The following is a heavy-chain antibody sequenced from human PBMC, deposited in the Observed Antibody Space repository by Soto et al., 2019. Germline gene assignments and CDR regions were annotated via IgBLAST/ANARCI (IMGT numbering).Heavy chain of an antibody. Sequence: QVQLVESGGGVIQPGRSLRLSCAASGFAFRTSGMHWVRQAPGKGLQWVAIISYDGSREYYLDSVKGRFTISRDNPKNTLYLQMDSLRAEDMAVYYCAKDRVESGLGEIDYWGQGTLVSVSS. CDR3: AKDRVESGLGEIDY. D-gene: IGHD3-16*01. V-gene: IGHV3-30*18. CDR2: ISYDGSRE. CDR1: GFAFRTSG. J-gene: IGHJ4*02.